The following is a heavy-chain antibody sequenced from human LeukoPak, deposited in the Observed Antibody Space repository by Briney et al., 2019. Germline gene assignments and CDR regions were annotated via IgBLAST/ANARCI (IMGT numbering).Heavy chain of an antibody. Sequence: GGSLRLSCAASGFTFSNAWMSWVRQAPGRGLEWDGRIKSKTDGGTTDYAAPVKGRFTISRDDAKNTLYLQMNSLKTEDTAVYYCTTDERSYLPFFGYWGQGTLVTVSS. D-gene: IGHD3-16*02. CDR3: TTDERSYLPFFGY. CDR1: GFTFSNAW. V-gene: IGHV3-15*01. CDR2: IKSKTDGGTT. J-gene: IGHJ4*02.